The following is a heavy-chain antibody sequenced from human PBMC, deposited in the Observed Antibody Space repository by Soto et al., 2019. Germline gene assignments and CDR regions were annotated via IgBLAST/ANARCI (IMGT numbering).Heavy chain of an antibody. CDR3: ARDVDRTSHLNWFDP. J-gene: IGHJ5*02. Sequence: PGGSLRLSCEVSGFSLSGYGMHWVRQAPGKGLEWVAVIWYHGTTKNYADSVKGRFTISRDISKNTVCLQMDSLKVEDTVVYYCARDVDRTSHLNWFDPWGQGVMVTVSS. CDR1: GFSLSGYG. D-gene: IGHD5-12*01. CDR2: IWYHGTTK. V-gene: IGHV3-33*01.